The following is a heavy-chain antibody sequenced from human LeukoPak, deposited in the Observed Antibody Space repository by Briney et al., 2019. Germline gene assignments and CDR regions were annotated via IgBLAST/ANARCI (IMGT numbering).Heavy chain of an antibody. J-gene: IGHJ4*02. CDR3: ARSGYYDSSLDY. V-gene: IGHV1-69*13. Sequence: ASVKVSCKASGGTFSSYAISWVRQAPGHGLEWMGGIIPIFGTANYAQKFQGRVTITADESTSTAYKELSSLRSEDTAVYYCARSGYYDSSLDYWGQGTLVTVSS. D-gene: IGHD3-22*01. CDR1: GGTFSSYA. CDR2: IIPIFGTA.